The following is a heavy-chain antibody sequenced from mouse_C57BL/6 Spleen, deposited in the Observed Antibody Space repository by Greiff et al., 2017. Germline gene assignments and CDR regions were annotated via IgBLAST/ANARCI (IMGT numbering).Heavy chain of an antibody. CDR1: GYSFTSYY. J-gene: IGHJ3*01. CDR3: ARCNYDVAWFAY. CDR2: IYPGSGNT. D-gene: IGHD2-4*01. V-gene: IGHV1-66*01. Sequence: QVQLQQSGPELVKPGASVKISCKASGYSFTSYYIHWVKQRPGQGLEWIGWIYPGSGNTKYTEKFKGKATLTADTSSSTAYMQLSSLTSEDSAVYYCARCNYDVAWFAYWGQGTLVTVSA.